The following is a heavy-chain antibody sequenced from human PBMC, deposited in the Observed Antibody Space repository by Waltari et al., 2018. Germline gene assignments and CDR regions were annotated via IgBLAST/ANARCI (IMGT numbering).Heavy chain of an antibody. CDR1: GGTFSSST. J-gene: IGHJ3*02. CDR2: SIPILGIP. CDR3: HKRIEFRDAFDI. Sequence: QVQLVQSGAEVKKPGSSVKVSCKASGGTFSSSTISWVRPAPGQGLDGMGRSIPILGIPNDAQKFQGRVTITADKSTSTAYMELSSLRSEDTAVYYCHKRIEFRDAFDIWGQGTMVTVSS. D-gene: IGHD5-12*01. V-gene: IGHV1-69*02.